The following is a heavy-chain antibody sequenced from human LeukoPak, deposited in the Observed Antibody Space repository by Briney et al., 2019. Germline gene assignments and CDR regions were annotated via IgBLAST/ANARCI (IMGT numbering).Heavy chain of an antibody. CDR3: ARGDEQFPLDT. D-gene: IGHD2-2*03. CDR1: GYTFTGYY. J-gene: IGHJ5*02. CDR2: MNPNSGNT. Sequence: ASVKVSCKASGYTFTGYYIHWVRQATGQGLEWMGWMNPNSGNTGYAQKFQGRVTMTRNTSISTAYMELSSLRSEDTAVYYCARGDEQFPLDTWGQGTLVTVSS. V-gene: IGHV1-8*02.